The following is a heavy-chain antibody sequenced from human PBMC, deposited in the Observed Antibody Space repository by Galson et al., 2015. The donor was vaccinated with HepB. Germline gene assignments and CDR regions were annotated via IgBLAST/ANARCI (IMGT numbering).Heavy chain of an antibody. V-gene: IGHV1-2*02. J-gene: IGHJ4*02. D-gene: IGHD6-13*01. Sequence: SVKVSCKASGYTFTGYYMHWVRQAPGQGLEWMGWINPNSGGTNYAQKFQGRVTMTRDTSISTAYMELSRLRSDDTAVYYCARVQGIAAAGAKGAFDYWGQGTLVTVSS. CDR2: INPNSGGT. CDR1: GYTFTGYY. CDR3: ARVQGIAAAGAKGAFDY.